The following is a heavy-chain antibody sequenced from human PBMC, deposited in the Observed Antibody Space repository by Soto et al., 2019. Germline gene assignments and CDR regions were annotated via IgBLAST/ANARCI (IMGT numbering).Heavy chain of an antibody. Sequence: EVQLVQSGGGSVQPGGSLRLSCAASGFTFTNYWMHWVRQVPGKGLVWVSRIDGVGTGTSYSDSVRGRFSNSRDNAENTLHLQVNSLRAEDTAVYYCKTIFEYWGQGTLVTVSS. CDR2: IDGVGTGT. D-gene: IGHD3-9*01. J-gene: IGHJ4*02. CDR1: GFTFTNYW. CDR3: KTIFEY. V-gene: IGHV3-74*01.